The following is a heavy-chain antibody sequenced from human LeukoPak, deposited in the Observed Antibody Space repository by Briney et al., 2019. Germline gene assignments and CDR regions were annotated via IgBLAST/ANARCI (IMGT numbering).Heavy chain of an antibody. CDR3: ARDRVRTTVSYYYGMDV. D-gene: IGHD4-17*01. Sequence: GGSLRLSCAASGFTVSSNYMSWVRQAPGKGLEWVSVIYSGGSTYYADSVKGRFTISRDNSKNTLYLQMNSLRAEDTAVYYCARDRVRTTVSYYYGMDVWGQGTTVTVSS. CDR1: GFTVSSNY. V-gene: IGHV3-66*01. J-gene: IGHJ6*02. CDR2: IYSGGST.